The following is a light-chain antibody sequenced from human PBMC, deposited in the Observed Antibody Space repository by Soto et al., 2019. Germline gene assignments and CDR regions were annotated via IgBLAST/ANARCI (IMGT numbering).Light chain of an antibody. J-gene: IGKJ2*01. CDR3: MQALQTPLYT. CDR1: QSLLHRNGYNY. V-gene: IGKV2-28*01. Sequence: DIVMTQSPLSLPVTPGEPASISCRSSQSLLHRNGYNYLDWYVQKPGQSPQLVIYLGSNRASGVPDRFSGSGSGTDFTLKINRVEAEDVGVYYCMQALQTPLYTFGQGTKLEIK. CDR2: LGS.